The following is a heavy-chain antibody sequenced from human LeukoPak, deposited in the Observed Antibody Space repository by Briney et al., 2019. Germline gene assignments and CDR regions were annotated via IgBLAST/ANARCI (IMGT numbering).Heavy chain of an antibody. J-gene: IGHJ4*02. D-gene: IGHD2-21*01. CDR2: SSTTGDST. V-gene: IGHV4-34*01. CDR1: GGSFSGNY. Sequence: SETLFLTCAVYGGSFSGNYWTLIRQPPGRGLEWIGESSTTGDSTGYNPSLKGRATISVDSSKNQFSLKLTSVTAAVTGVHYSARVPDIIARPCDSWGPGTLVTVSS. CDR3: ARVPDIIARPCDS.